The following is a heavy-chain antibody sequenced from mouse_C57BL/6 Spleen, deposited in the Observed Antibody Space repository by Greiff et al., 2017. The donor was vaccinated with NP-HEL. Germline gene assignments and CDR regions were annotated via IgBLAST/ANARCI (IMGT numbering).Heavy chain of an antibody. CDR3: ARGAYYSNYYAMDY. V-gene: IGHV1-47*01. CDR1: GYTFTTYP. CDR2: FHPYNDDT. D-gene: IGHD2-5*01. J-gene: IGHJ4*01. Sequence: VQLVESGAELVKPGASVKMSCKASGYTFTTYPIEWMKQNHGKSLEWIGNFHPYNDDTKYNEKFKGKATLTVEKSSSTVYLELSRLTSDDSAVYYCARGAYYSNYYAMDYWGQGTSVTVSS.